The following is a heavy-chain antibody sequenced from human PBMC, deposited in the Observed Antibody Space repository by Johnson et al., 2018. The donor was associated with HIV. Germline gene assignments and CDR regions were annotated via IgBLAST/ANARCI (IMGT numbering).Heavy chain of an antibody. Sequence: VQLVESGGGLVQPGGSLRLSCATSGFTVSNNYMSWVRQAPGKGLEWVSLIYSGGSTYYADSVKGRFTISRDNSKNTLYLQMNSLRAEDTAVYYCARGGYGEVFDIWGQGTMVTVSS. CDR1: GFTVSNNY. CDR2: IYSGGST. J-gene: IGHJ3*02. D-gene: IGHD4-17*01. V-gene: IGHV3-66*01. CDR3: ARGGYGEVFDI.